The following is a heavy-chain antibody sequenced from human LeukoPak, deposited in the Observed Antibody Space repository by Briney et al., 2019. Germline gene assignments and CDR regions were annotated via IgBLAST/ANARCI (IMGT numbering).Heavy chain of an antibody. Sequence: GGSLRLSCAASGFTFSSYAMSWVRQAPGKGLEWVSAISGSGGSTYYADSVKGRFTISRDNAKNSLYLQMNSLRDEDTAFYYCAKEGDYGAHFDYWGQGTLVTVSS. J-gene: IGHJ4*02. CDR3: AKEGDYGAHFDY. V-gene: IGHV3-23*01. D-gene: IGHD4-17*01. CDR2: ISGSGGST. CDR1: GFTFSSYA.